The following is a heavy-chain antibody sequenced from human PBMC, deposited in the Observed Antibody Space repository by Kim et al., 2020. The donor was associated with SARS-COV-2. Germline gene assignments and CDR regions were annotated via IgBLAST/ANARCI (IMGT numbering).Heavy chain of an antibody. D-gene: IGHD2-2*01. CDR2: ISGSGGST. CDR1: GFTFSSYA. Sequence: GGSLRLSCAASGFTFSSYAMSWVRQAPGKGLEWVSAISGSGGSTYYADSVKGRFTISRDNSKNTLYLQMNSLRAEDTAVYYCAKHPSTVVPAAMVDWFDPWGQGTLVTVSS. J-gene: IGHJ5*02. CDR3: AKHPSTVVPAAMVDWFDP. V-gene: IGHV3-23*01.